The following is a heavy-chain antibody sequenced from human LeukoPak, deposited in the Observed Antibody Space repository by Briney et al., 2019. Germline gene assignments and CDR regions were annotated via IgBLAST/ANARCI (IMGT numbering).Heavy chain of an antibody. CDR3: ARGRGYCSSTSCYHFDY. Sequence: PGGSLRLSCAASGFTFSSYSMNWVRQAPGKGLEWVSSISSSSYIYYADSVKGRFTISRDNAKNSLYLQMNSLRAEDTAVYYCARGRGYCSSTSCYHFDYWGQGTLVTASS. CDR1: GFTFSSYS. CDR2: ISSSSYI. D-gene: IGHD2-2*01. V-gene: IGHV3-21*01. J-gene: IGHJ4*02.